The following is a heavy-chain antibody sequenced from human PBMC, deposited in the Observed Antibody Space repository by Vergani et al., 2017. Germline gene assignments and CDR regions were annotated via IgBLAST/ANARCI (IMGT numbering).Heavy chain of an antibody. V-gene: IGHV4-34*01. CDR3: AREDDSSGYYYVGAFDI. J-gene: IGHJ3*02. D-gene: IGHD3-22*01. CDR1: GGSFSGYY. CDR2: INHSGST. Sequence: QVQLQQWGAGLLKPSETLSLTCAVYGGSFSGYYWSWIRQPPGKGLEWIGEINHSGSTNYNPSLKSRVTISVDTSKNQFSLKLSSVTAADTAVYYCAREDDSSGYYYVGAFDIWGQGTTVTVSS.